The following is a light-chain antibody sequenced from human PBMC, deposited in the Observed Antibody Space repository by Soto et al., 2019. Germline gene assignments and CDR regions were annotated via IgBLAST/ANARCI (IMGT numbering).Light chain of an antibody. Sequence: EIVLTQPPGTLSLSPGERATLSCRASQSVSTSYLVWYQQKPGQAPRLLIYGASTRAAGIPDRFSGGGSGTDFTLTISRLEPEDFAVYYCQHYSSSPLTFGGGTKVEIK. CDR3: QHYSSSPLT. CDR1: QSVSTSY. CDR2: GAS. J-gene: IGKJ4*01. V-gene: IGKV3-20*01.